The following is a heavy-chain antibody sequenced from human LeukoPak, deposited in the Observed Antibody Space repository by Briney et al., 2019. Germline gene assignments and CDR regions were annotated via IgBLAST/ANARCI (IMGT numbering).Heavy chain of an antibody. CDR1: GYSFTSYW. CDR3: ARRISEYSSGWPHYYYYYMDV. CDR2: IYPGDSDT. Sequence: GESLKISCKGSGYSFTSYWIGWVRQMPGKGLEWMGIIYPGDSDTRYSPSFQGQVTISADKSISTAYLQWSSLKASDTAMYYCARRISEYSSGWPHYYYYYMDVWGKGTTVTVSS. V-gene: IGHV5-51*01. D-gene: IGHD6-19*01. J-gene: IGHJ6*03.